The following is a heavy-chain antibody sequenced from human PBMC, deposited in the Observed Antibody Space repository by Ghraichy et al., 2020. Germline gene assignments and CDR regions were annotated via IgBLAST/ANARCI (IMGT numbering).Heavy chain of an antibody. J-gene: IGHJ5*02. V-gene: IGHV4-34*01. CDR2: INHSGST. Sequence: SETLSLTCAVYGGSFSGYYWSWIRQPPGKGLEWIGEINHSGSTNYNPSLKSRVTISVDTSKNQFSLKLSSVTAADTAVYYCASTPQHYDFWSGYQTLDNWFDPWGQGTLVTVSS. CDR3: ASTPQHYDFWSGYQTLDNWFDP. CDR1: GGSFSGYY. D-gene: IGHD3-3*01.